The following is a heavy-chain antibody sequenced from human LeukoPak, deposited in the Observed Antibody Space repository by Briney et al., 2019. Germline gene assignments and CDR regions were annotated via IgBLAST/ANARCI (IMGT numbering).Heavy chain of an antibody. V-gene: IGHV3-23*01. Sequence: GGSLRLSCAASGFTFSSYAMSWVRQAPGKGLEWVSAIGGGGGGTYYADSVKGRFTVSRDNSKNTLYLQMNSLRAEDTAVYYCARDYYDSSGPTTLFDYWGQGTLVTVSS. J-gene: IGHJ4*02. CDR1: GFTFSSYA. D-gene: IGHD3-22*01. CDR3: ARDYYDSSGPTTLFDY. CDR2: IGGGGGGT.